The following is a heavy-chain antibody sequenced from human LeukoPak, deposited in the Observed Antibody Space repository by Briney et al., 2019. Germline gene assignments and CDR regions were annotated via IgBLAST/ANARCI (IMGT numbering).Heavy chain of an antibody. Sequence: GGSLRLSCAASGFSFSTYGMHWVRQAPGKGLEWVAFIHYDGSNKYYADSVKGRFTISRDNSKNTLYLQMNSLRAEDTAVYYCAKALVVPVAMPAFDIWGQGTMVTVSS. CDR2: IHYDGSNK. CDR3: AKALVVPVAMPAFDI. D-gene: IGHD2-2*01. CDR1: GFSFSTYG. J-gene: IGHJ3*02. V-gene: IGHV3-30*02.